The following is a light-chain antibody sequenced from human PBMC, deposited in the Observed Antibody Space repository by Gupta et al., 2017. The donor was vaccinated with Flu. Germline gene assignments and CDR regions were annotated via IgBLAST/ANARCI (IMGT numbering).Light chain of an antibody. CDR3: GTSDSSLSAGGV. CDR1: SSNIGNNY. CDR2: DNN. Sequence: QSVLTQPPSVSAAPGQKVTISCSGSSSNIGNNYVSWYQQLPGTAPKLLMYDNNKRPSGRPDRFSGSKSGTSATLGITGLQTGDEADYYCGTSDSSLSAGGVFGTGTKVTVL. V-gene: IGLV1-51*01. J-gene: IGLJ1*01.